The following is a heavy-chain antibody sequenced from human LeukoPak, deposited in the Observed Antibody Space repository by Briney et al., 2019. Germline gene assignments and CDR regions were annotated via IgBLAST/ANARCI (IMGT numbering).Heavy chain of an antibody. CDR1: GGSISSSSYY. V-gene: IGHV4-39*01. CDR2: IYYRGST. D-gene: IGHD3-22*01. Sequence: SETLSLTSTVSGGSISSSSYYWGWIRQPPGKGLEWIGSIYYRGSTYYNPSLKSRVTISVDTSKNQFSLKLSSVTAADTAVYYCARRGYYDSSGYPFDYWGQGTLVTVSS. CDR3: ARRGYYDSSGYPFDY. J-gene: IGHJ4*02.